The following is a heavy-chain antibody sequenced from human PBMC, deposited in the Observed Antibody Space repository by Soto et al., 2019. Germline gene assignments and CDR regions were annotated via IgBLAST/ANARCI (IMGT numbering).Heavy chain of an antibody. CDR3: TTTVLMVYAKAPAPNFDV. CDR1: GFNLNNAW. J-gene: IGHJ3*01. D-gene: IGHD2-8*01. Sequence: PGGSLRLSCAASGFNLNNAWVSWVRQAPGKGLEWIGHIKSETDSGTTDYAAPVKGRFTISRDGSDNTLYLQMNSLKTEDTALYYCTTTVLMVYAKAPAPNFDVWGQGTMVTVSS. CDR2: IKSETDSGTT. V-gene: IGHV3-15*01.